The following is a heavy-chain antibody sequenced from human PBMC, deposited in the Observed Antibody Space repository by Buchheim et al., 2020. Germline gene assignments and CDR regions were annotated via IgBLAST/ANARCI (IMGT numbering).Heavy chain of an antibody. V-gene: IGHV3-23*01. CDR3: ARHYGSWYGSEYCQH. CDR1: GFTFSSYA. CDR2: ITGSGDST. D-gene: IGHD6-13*01. J-gene: IGHJ1*01. Sequence: EVQLLESGGGLVQPGRSLRLSCAASGFTFSSYALSWVRQAPGKGLEWVSLITGSGDSTYYADSVKGRFTISRDNSKYKLYLQMNSLRAEDTAVYYCARHYGSWYGSEYCQHWGQGT.